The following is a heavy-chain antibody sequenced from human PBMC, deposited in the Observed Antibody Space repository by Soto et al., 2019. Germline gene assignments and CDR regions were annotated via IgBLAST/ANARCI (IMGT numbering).Heavy chain of an antibody. Sequence: QVQLQESGPGLVKPSETMSLTCTASGASLSNKYWNWIRQPPGKGLEWIGHIYNGERTNYNPSLKSRVTISVDTSKNQFSLKLGSVTAADTAVYYCAQTTGWPGFDYWGQGILVTVSS. CDR2: IYNGERT. J-gene: IGHJ4*02. CDR3: AQTTGWPGFDY. V-gene: IGHV4-59*01. CDR1: GASLSNKY. D-gene: IGHD6-19*01.